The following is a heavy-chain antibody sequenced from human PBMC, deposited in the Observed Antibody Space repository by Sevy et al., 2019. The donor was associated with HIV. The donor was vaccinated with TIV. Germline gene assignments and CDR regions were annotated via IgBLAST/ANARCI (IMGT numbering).Heavy chain of an antibody. J-gene: IGHJ6*02. CDR1: GFTFSDYY. Sequence: GGSLRLSCAASGFTFSDYYMSWIRQAPGKGLEWVSYISSSGSTIYYADSVKGRFTISRDNAKNSLYLQMNSLRAEDTARYYCARGGLGYCSGGSCYSINYNYYYGMDVWGQGTTVTVSS. CDR2: ISSSGSTI. D-gene: IGHD2-15*01. V-gene: IGHV3-11*01. CDR3: ARGGLGYCSGGSCYSINYNYYYGMDV.